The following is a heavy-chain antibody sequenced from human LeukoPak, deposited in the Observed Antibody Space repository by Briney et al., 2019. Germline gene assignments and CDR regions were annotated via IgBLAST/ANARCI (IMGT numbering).Heavy chain of an antibody. CDR1: GFTFSSYS. Sequence: GGSLRLSCAASGFTFSSYSMNWVRQAPGKGLEWVSYISSSSSTIYYADSVKGRFTISRDNAKNSLYLQMNSLRDEDTAVYYCARDLHYDILTGYYTYFDYWGQGTLVTVSS. D-gene: IGHD3-9*01. V-gene: IGHV3-48*02. CDR3: ARDLHYDILTGYYTYFDY. CDR2: ISSSSSTI. J-gene: IGHJ4*02.